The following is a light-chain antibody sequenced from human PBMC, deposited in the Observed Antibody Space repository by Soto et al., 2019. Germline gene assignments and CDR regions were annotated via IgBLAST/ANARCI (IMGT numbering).Light chain of an antibody. Sequence: QSVLTQPPSASGTPGQRVTISCSGSNSNIGSNTVSWYQQLPGTAPKSLIYSDNQRPSGVPDRTSGSRSGTSASLAISGLQSDDEAEYYCAAWDDSLRGRVFGGGTKVTVL. CDR1: NSNIGSNT. CDR3: AAWDDSLRGRV. CDR2: SDN. J-gene: IGLJ2*01. V-gene: IGLV1-44*01.